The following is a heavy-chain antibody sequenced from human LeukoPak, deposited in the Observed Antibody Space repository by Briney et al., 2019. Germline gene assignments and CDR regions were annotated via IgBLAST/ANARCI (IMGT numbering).Heavy chain of an antibody. Sequence: SETLSLTCTVSGYSISSGYYWGWIRQPPGKGLEWIGSIYHSGSTYYNPSLKSRVTISVDTSKNQFSLKLSSVTAADTAVYYCARRVAAAGKQFHDYWGQGTLVTVSS. D-gene: IGHD6-13*01. CDR3: ARRVAAAGKQFHDY. J-gene: IGHJ4*02. CDR2: IYHSGST. V-gene: IGHV4-38-2*02. CDR1: GYSISSGYY.